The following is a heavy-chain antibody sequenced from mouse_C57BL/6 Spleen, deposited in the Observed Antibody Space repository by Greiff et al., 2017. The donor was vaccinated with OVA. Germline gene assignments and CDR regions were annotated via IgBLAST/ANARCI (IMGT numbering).Heavy chain of an antibody. J-gene: IGHJ2*01. CDR2: IYPGSGNT. V-gene: IGHV1-76*01. D-gene: IGHD1-1*01. Sequence: VQLLQSGAELVRPGASVKLSCKASGYTFTDYYINWVKQRPGKGLEWIAWIYPGSGNTYYNEKFKGKATLTAEKSSSTAYMQLSSLTSEDSAVYYCAREDYDSSSEGFFDYWGKGTTLTVSS. CDR3: AREDYDSSSEGFFDY. CDR1: GYTFTDYY.